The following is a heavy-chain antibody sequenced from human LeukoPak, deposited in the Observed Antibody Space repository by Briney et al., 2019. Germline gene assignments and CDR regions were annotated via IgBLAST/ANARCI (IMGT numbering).Heavy chain of an antibody. J-gene: IGHJ3*02. CDR2: IYPGDSDV. V-gene: IGHV5-51*01. D-gene: IGHD5-24*01. CDR3: ARRVQMATADGFDI. CDR1: GYIFTRYW. Sequence: GESLKISCKGSGYIFTRYWIGWVRQMPGKGLEWMGIIYPGDSDVRYSPSLQGQVTMLVDRSINSAFLQWSSLKASDTAIYYCARRVQMATADGFDIWGRGTVVTVSS.